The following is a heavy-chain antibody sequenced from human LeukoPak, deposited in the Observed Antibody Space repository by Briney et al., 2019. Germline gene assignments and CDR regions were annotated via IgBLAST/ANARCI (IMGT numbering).Heavy chain of an antibody. J-gene: IGHJ4*02. CDR2: ISARGIST. V-gene: IGHV3-23*01. CDR3: AKSFDFSNGHSPILTPFDS. CDR1: GFTFSSSA. D-gene: IGHD3-3*01. Sequence: GGSLRLSCAASGFTFSSSAMSWVRQAPGKGLEWVSSISARGISTYYADSVKGRFTISRDNSKNTLYLQMNGLRGDDIGVYYCAKSFDFSNGHSPILTPFDSWGQGTLVSVSS.